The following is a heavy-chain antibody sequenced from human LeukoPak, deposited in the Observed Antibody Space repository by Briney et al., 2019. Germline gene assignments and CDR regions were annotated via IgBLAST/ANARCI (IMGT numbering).Heavy chain of an antibody. CDR2: IHYSGST. D-gene: IGHD4-17*01. CDR3: ARDDYGDYTFHH. Sequence: SETLSLTCTVSGVSISSYYWSWIRQPPGKGLQWIGYIHYSGSTNYNPSLKSRVTISVDTSKNQFSLKLTSVTAADTAVYYCARDDYGDYTFHHWGQGTLVTVSS. V-gene: IGHV4-59*01. CDR1: GVSISSYY. J-gene: IGHJ1*01.